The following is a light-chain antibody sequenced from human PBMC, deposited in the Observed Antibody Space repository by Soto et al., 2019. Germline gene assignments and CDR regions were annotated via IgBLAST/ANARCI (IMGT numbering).Light chain of an antibody. CDR2: GNS. V-gene: IGLV1-40*01. CDR1: SSNIGARYD. Sequence: QSVPTQPPSVSVAPGQRVTISCPGSSSNIGARYDVHLHQQLPGTAPKLLIYGNSNRPSGVPDRLSGSKSGTSASLAITGLQAEDEADYYCQSYDSSLSGSVFGGGTKLTVL. CDR3: QSYDSSLSGSV. J-gene: IGLJ3*02.